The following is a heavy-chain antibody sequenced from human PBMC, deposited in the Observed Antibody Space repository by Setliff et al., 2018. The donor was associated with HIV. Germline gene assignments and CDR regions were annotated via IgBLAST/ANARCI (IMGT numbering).Heavy chain of an antibody. V-gene: IGHV4-39*07. CDR3: ASLYNWNPRGGVGGAFDI. CDR2: IYYSGST. J-gene: IGHJ3*02. CDR1: GGSISSSSYY. D-gene: IGHD1-20*01. Sequence: SETLSLTCTVSGGSISSSSYYWGWIRQPPGKGLEWVGSIYYSGSTYYNPSLKSRGTILVDTSKKQLSLKMSSVTAADTAVYYCASLYNWNPRGGVGGAFDIWGQGTMVTVSS.